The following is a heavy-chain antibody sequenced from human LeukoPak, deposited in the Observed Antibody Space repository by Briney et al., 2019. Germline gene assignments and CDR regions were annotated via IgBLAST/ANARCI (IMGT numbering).Heavy chain of an antibody. CDR1: GLTFADYT. V-gene: IGHV3-43*01. D-gene: IGHD3-22*01. CDR2: ISRNGVAT. Sequence: GGSLRLSCAVSGLTFADYTMHWVRQAPGKGLEWVSLISRNGVATKYADSVRGRFTISRDNSKNSLYLQMNSLRTEDSALYYCARAEHYYDSSGPGYWGQGTLVTVSP. CDR3: ARAEHYYDSSGPGY. J-gene: IGHJ1*01.